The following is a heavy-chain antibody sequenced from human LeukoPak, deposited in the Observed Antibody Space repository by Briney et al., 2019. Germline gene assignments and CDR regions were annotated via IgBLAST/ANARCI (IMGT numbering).Heavy chain of an antibody. CDR3: ARSSYYYGADAFDI. CDR2: IYHSGST. CDR1: GYSITSGYY. V-gene: IGHV4-38-2*02. D-gene: IGHD3-10*01. Sequence: SETLSLTCTVSGYSITSGYYWGWIRQPPGKGLEWIGSIYHSGSTYYNPSLKSRVTISVDTSKNQFSLKLSSVTAADTAVYYCARSSYYYGADAFDIWGQGTMVTVSS. J-gene: IGHJ3*02.